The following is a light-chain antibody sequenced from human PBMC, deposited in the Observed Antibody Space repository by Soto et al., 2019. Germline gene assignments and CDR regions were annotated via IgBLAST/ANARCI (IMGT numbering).Light chain of an antibody. V-gene: IGKV3-20*01. CDR3: QQYGSSLWT. CDR2: GAS. Sequence: DIVLTQSPGTLSVSPGDRATFSWRASQRVSQSVSSSYLAWYRQKPGQAPRLLIYGASSRATGIPDRFSGSGSGTDFTLTISRLEPEDFAVYYCQQYGSSLWTFGQGTKVDI. J-gene: IGKJ1*01. CDR1: QRVSQSVSSSY.